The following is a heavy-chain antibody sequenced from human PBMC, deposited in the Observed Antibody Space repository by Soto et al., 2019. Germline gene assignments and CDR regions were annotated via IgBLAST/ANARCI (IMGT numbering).Heavy chain of an antibody. D-gene: IGHD6-19*01. Sequence: EVQLVESGGGVVRPGGSLRLSCAASGFNFDAYGMTWVRQAPGKGLEWVSGLNWDGDDTGYADSVKGRFTISRDKATNSLYLEMNSLRFGETAIYDCAGGYIAVAVSRGYWGQGTLVTVSP. J-gene: IGHJ4*02. CDR1: GFNFDAYG. V-gene: IGHV3-20*01. CDR2: LNWDGDDT. CDR3: AGGYIAVAVSRGY.